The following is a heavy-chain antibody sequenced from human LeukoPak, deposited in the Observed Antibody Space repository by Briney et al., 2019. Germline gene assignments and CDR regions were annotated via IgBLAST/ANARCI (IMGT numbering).Heavy chain of an antibody. CDR2: ISYSGDST. J-gene: IGHJ4*02. V-gene: IGHV3-23*01. Sequence: PGGSLRLSCAASGFTFRSYAMYWVRQAPGKGLEWVSVISYSGDSTYYEDSVKGRFTISRDNSKNTLHLQMNSLRAEDTAVYYCARELRDTAAGFDYWGQGTLVTVSS. CDR1: GFTFRSYA. D-gene: IGHD5-18*01. CDR3: ARELRDTAAGFDY.